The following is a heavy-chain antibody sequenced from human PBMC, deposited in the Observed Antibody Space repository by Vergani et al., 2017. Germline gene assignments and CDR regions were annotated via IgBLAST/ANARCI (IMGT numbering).Heavy chain of an antibody. J-gene: IGHJ4*02. CDR1: GYTFFNYG. CDR3: ARDGTYYYGYGSFYLFDY. V-gene: IGHV1-18*04. CDR2: IRADTGDT. Sequence: QVQLVQSGPEVKRPGASVKVSCKTSGYTFFNYGVNWIRRAPGQGFEWLGWIRADTGDTKYSERLQDRVTLTTDSSTNTAYMELRSLKSDDTAVYYCARDGTYYYGYGSFYLFDYWGQGTQVIVSS. D-gene: IGHD3-10*01.